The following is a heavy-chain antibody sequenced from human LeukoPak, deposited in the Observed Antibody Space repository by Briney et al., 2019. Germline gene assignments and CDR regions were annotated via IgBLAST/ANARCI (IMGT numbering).Heavy chain of an antibody. D-gene: IGHD2-2*03. V-gene: IGHV3-11*01. CDR1: GFAFINYN. Sequence: GGSLRLSCVASGFAFINYNMIWVRQAPGKEPEWISILNPTATSVMYADSLKGRFSVSRDNAKNTFFLHMNRLTVEDTAMYYCARDRGWIRDYWGRGTPVTVSS. CDR2: LNPTATSV. CDR3: ARDRGWIRDY. J-gene: IGHJ4*02.